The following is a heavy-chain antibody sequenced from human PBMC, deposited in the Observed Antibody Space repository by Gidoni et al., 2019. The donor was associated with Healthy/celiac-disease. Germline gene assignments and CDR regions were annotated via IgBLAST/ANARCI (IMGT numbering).Heavy chain of an antibody. Sequence: QVQLVESGGGVVQPGRSLRLSCAASGFTFSSYAMHWVRQAPGKGLEWVAVISYDGSNKYYADSVKGRFTISRDNSKNTLYLQMNSLRAEDTAVYYCARDPLPPYCGGDCYLGYFDYWGQGTLVTVSS. D-gene: IGHD2-21*01. CDR3: ARDPLPPYCGGDCYLGYFDY. CDR2: ISYDGSNK. J-gene: IGHJ4*02. CDR1: GFTFSSYA. V-gene: IGHV3-30-3*01.